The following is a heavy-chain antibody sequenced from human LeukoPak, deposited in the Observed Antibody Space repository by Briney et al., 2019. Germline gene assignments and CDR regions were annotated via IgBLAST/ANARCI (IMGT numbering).Heavy chain of an antibody. CDR3: ASAQGGVILPDYFRH. CDR2: ISSSGNYI. Sequence: GGSLRLSCAASGFTFSSYNMNWVRQAPGKGLEWVSSISSSGNYIYYADSLKGRFTISRDNAKNSLYLQMNSLRADDTAVYFCASAQGGVILPDYFRHWGQGTLVTVSS. J-gene: IGHJ1*01. CDR1: GFTFSSYN. V-gene: IGHV3-21*01. D-gene: IGHD3-16*02.